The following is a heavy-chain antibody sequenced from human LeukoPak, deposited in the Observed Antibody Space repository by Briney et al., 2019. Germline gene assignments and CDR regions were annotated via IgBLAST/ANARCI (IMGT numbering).Heavy chain of an antibody. J-gene: IGHJ4*02. CDR1: GFTFSSYS. Sequence: PGGSLRLSCAASGFTFSSYSMNWVRQAPGKGLEWVSSISSSSSYIYYADSVKGRFTISRDNAKNSLYLQMNSLRAEDTAVYYCAKGRTKYTGWYSGGYFDYWGQGTLVTVSS. D-gene: IGHD6-19*01. V-gene: IGHV3-21*04. CDR2: ISSSSSYI. CDR3: AKGRTKYTGWYSGGYFDY.